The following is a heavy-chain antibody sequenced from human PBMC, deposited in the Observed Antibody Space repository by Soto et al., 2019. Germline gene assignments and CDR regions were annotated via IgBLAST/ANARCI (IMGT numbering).Heavy chain of an antibody. J-gene: IGHJ4*02. CDR1: GGSISSGGYY. CDR3: ARVHTYYDILTGYHTDYYFDY. D-gene: IGHD3-9*01. CDR2: IYYSGST. Sequence: SETLSLTCTVSGGSISSGGYYWSWIRQPPGKGLEWIGYIYYSGSTYYNPSLKSRVTISVDTSKNQFSLKLSSVTAADTAVYYCARVHTYYDILTGYHTDYYFDYWGQGTLVTVSS. V-gene: IGHV4-31*03.